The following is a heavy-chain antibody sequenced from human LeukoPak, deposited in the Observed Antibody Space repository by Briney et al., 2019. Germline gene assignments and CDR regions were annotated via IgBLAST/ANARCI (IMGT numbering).Heavy chain of an antibody. CDR3: TRHPTLTSGGNFDF. J-gene: IGHJ4*02. CDR1: GGSISRSNYY. V-gene: IGHV4-39*01. Sequence: PSETLSLTCTVSGGSISRSNYYWGWIRQPPGKGLEWIGSVYNLVTTYHNPSLRSLVTISVDTSRNQFSLKLSSVTAADTAVYFCTRHPTLTSGGNFDFWGQGTLVTVSS. D-gene: IGHD3-16*01. CDR2: VYNLVTT.